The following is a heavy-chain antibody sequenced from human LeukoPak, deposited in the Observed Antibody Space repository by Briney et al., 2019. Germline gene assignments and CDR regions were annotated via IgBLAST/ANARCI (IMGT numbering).Heavy chain of an antibody. CDR2: IWYGGSNK. J-gene: IGHJ4*02. V-gene: IGHV3-33*06. D-gene: IGHD3-22*01. CDR1: GFTFSSYG. CDR3: AKDTGYYYDSSGMDY. Sequence: GGSLRLSCAASGFTFSSYGMHWVRQAPGKGLEWVAGIWYGGSNKYYADSVKGRFTISRDNSKNTLYLQLNSLRAEDTAVYYCAKDTGYYYDSSGMDYWGQGTLVTVSS.